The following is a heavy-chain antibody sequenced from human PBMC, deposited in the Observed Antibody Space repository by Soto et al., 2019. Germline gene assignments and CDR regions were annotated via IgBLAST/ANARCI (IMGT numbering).Heavy chain of an antibody. CDR2: IYYSGST. Sequence: SETLSLTCTVSGGSISSGGYYWSWIRQHPGKGLEWIGYIYYSGSTYYNPSLKRRVTISVDTSKNQFSLKLSSVTAADPAVYYCASGHSPHCGGDCKILNYWGQETLVTVSS. CDR3: ASGHSPHCGGDCKILNY. CDR1: GGSISSGGYY. D-gene: IGHD2-21*01. J-gene: IGHJ4*02. V-gene: IGHV4-31*03.